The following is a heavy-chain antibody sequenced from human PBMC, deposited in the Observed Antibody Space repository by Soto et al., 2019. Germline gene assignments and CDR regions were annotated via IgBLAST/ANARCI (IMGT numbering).Heavy chain of an antibody. J-gene: IGHJ4*02. Sequence: GGSLRLSCAASGFTFSTYCISWVRQAPGKGLEWISYISGNGEIIQYAASARGRFTISRDNAENSVYLEMDSLRAEDTALYYCARDVDADFRTDFDYWGRGTLVTVSS. D-gene: IGHD4-17*01. V-gene: IGHV3-11*01. CDR3: ARDVDADFRTDFDY. CDR2: ISGNGEII. CDR1: GFTFSTYC.